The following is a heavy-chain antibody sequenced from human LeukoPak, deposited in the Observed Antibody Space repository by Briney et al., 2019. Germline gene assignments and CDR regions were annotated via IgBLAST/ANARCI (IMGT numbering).Heavy chain of an antibody. J-gene: IGHJ4*02. Sequence: GGSLRLSCAASGFTFRTFAMSWVRQAPGKGLECVSVISAGGGNTYYADSVKGRFTISRDNSKSTLYLQMTSLRAEDTAVYYCAKDLGRYDYVWGSPRPDYWGQGTLVTVSS. CDR3: AKDLGRYDYVWGSPRPDY. V-gene: IGHV3-23*01. CDR1: GFTFRTFA. CDR2: ISAGGGNT. D-gene: IGHD3-16*01.